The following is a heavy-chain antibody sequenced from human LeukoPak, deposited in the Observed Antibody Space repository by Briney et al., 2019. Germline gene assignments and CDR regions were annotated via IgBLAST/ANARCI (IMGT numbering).Heavy chain of an antibody. V-gene: IGHV3-21*01. CDR2: ISSSSSYI. D-gene: IGHD5-12*01. Sequence: GGSLRLSCAASGFTVSSNYMSWVRQAPGKGLEWVSSISSSSSYIYYADSVKGRFTISRDNAKNSLYLQMNSLRAEDTAVYYCARDGSVYSGYDFTYYYYMDVWGKGTTVTISS. CDR3: ARDGSVYSGYDFTYYYYMDV. J-gene: IGHJ6*03. CDR1: GFTVSSNY.